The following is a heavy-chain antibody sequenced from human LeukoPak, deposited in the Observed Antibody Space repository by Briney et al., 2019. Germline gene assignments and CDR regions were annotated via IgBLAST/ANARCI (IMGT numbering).Heavy chain of an antibody. J-gene: IGHJ4*02. CDR2: IYHSGST. CDR1: GYSISSGYY. D-gene: IGHD3-22*01. V-gene: IGHV4-38-2*02. CDR3: ARVGYYDSSGYHYFDY. Sequence: SETLSLTCTVSGYSISSGYYWGWIRQPPGKGLEWIGSIYHSGSTYYNPSLKSRVTISVDTSKNQFSLKLSSVTAADTAVYYCARVGYYDSSGYHYFDYWGQGTLATVSS.